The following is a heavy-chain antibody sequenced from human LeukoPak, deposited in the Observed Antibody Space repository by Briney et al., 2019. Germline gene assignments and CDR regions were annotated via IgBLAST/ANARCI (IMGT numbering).Heavy chain of an antibody. D-gene: IGHD6-13*01. V-gene: IGHV3-30*18. CDR2: ITHDGSDK. Sequence: GGSLRLSCAYSAFNSTDYGMDWVRQAPGKGLEGVAVITHDGSDKYYADSVKGRFSISRDNSKNIVYLQMNSLRPEDTAIYFCAKVGGRSWFYFDSWGQGTVVTVSS. J-gene: IGHJ4*02. CDR3: AKVGGRSWFYFDS. CDR1: AFNSTDYG.